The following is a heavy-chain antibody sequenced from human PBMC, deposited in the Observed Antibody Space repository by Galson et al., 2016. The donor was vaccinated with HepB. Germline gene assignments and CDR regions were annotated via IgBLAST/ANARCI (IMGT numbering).Heavy chain of an antibody. CDR1: RFTFINYP. Sequence: SLRLSCAVSRFTFINYPIHWVRQAPGKGLEWVAVTSYDGNTKRFADSVKGRFTISRDESNKTISLQMNRLRSEDTALYDCARDAKLGFKEVFTVFDIWAQGTMVIVSS. CDR2: TSYDGNTK. V-gene: IGHV3-30-3*01. D-gene: IGHD7-27*01. CDR3: ARDAKLGFKEVFTVFDI. J-gene: IGHJ3*02.